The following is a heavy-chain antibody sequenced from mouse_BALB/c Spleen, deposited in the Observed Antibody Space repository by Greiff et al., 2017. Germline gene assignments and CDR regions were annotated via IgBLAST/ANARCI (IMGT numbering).Heavy chain of an antibody. CDR3: ARRATYDGYSLFDY. CDR2: IDTSDSYT. D-gene: IGHD2-3*01. V-gene: IGHV1-69*01. Sequence: QVQLQQPGAELVMPGASVKMSCKASGYTFTDYWMHWVKQRPGQGLEWIGAIDTSDSYTSYNQKFKGKATLTVDESSSTAYMQRSSLTSEDSAVYYCARRATYDGYSLFDYWGQGTTLTVSS. J-gene: IGHJ2*01. CDR1: GYTFTDYW.